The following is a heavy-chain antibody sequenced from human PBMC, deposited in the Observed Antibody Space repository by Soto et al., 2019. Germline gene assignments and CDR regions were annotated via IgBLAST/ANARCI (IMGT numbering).Heavy chain of an antibody. CDR1: GFTLSNYT. CDR2: VSIGGST. Sequence: DVQLLESGGGLVQPEGSLRLSCAASGFTLSNYTMGWVRQGPGKGLEWVAVVSIGGSTHYADSVRGRFTISRDNSKNTLSLQMNSLTAEDTAVYFCAKRRGAGGHFDYWGQGALVTVSS. V-gene: IGHV3-23*01. CDR3: AKRRGAGGHFDY. J-gene: IGHJ4*02. D-gene: IGHD2-15*01.